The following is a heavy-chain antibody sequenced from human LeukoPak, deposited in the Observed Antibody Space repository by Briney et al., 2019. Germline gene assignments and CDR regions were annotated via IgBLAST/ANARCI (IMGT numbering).Heavy chain of an antibody. D-gene: IGHD2-15*01. Sequence: PGGSLRLSCAASGFTFRNYAMSWVRQAPGKGLEWVSGISNSDGTTYYADSVVGRFTISRDNSKNTLYLQMNSLRAEDTAVYYCAKNGDRGAYCTGGTCYPYFYYYMDVWGKGTTVTI. J-gene: IGHJ6*03. V-gene: IGHV3-23*01. CDR2: ISNSDGTT. CDR1: GFTFRNYA. CDR3: AKNGDRGAYCTGGTCYPYFYYYMDV.